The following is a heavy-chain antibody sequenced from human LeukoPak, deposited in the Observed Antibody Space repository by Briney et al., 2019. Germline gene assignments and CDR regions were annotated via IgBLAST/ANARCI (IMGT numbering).Heavy chain of an antibody. J-gene: IGHJ4*02. CDR2: ITGSDDKT. CDR1: GFTFSSYA. Sequence: GGSLRLSCAASGFTFSSYAMSWVCQAPGKGLQWVSTITGSDDKTYYADSVKGRFTISRDFSKNMVHLHMNSLRVEDTAIYYCAKGPQLYSGYHPDYWGQGTLVTVSS. V-gene: IGHV3-23*01. CDR3: AKGPQLYSGYHPDY. D-gene: IGHD5-12*01.